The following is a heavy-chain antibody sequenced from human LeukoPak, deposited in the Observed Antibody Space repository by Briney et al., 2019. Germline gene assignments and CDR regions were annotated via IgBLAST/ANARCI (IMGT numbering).Heavy chain of an antibody. CDR1: GGSFSGYY. CDR3: ARVGLSSGWYRTGP. Sequence: SETLSLTCAVYGGSFSGYYWSWIRQPPGKGLEWIGEINHSGSTNYNPSLKSRVTISVDTSKNQFSLKLSSVTAADTAVYYCARVGLSSGWYRTGPWGQGTLVTVSS. V-gene: IGHV4-34*01. CDR2: INHSGST. D-gene: IGHD6-13*01. J-gene: IGHJ5*02.